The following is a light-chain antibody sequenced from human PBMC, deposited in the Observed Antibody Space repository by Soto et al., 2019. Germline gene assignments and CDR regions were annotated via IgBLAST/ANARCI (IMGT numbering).Light chain of an antibody. CDR2: GAS. J-gene: IGKJ1*01. V-gene: IGKV3-15*01. CDR1: QSVSSH. CDR3: QQYKTWRT. Sequence: IGMTQSPGTLSVSPGARVTLSCRASQSVSSHLAWYQQKPGQAPRLLIYGASTRATGIPARFSGSGSGTEFTLTISSLQSEDFALYYCQQYKTWRTFGQGTKVEIK.